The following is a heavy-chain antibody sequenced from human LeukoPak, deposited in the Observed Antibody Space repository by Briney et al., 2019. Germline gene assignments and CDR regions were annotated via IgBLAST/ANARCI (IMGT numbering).Heavy chain of an antibody. V-gene: IGHV3-23*01. CDR1: GFTFNNYA. J-gene: IGHJ4*02. CDR2: INSGGDAT. Sequence: GGSLRLSCGGSGFTFNNYAMSWVRQAPGKGLEWVSSINSGGDATEYADSVRGRFTISRDNSKNTLSLQLRSLRAGDTAIYYCAKSDCGTIGCQLLDYWGQGTLVTVSS. CDR3: AKSDCGTIGCQLLDY. D-gene: IGHD2-21*01.